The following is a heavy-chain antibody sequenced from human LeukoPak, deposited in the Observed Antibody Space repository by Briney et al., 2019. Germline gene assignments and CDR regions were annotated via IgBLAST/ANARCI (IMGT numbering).Heavy chain of an antibody. V-gene: IGHV4-59*01. J-gene: IGHJ4*02. Sequence: SETLSLTCTASGGSISSYYWSWIRQPPGKGLEWIGYIYYSGSTNYNPSLKSRVTISVDTSKNQFSLKLSSVTAADTAVYYCARTNYGDYPTYYFDYWGQGTLVTVSS. CDR2: IYYSGST. D-gene: IGHD4-17*01. CDR1: GGSISSYY. CDR3: ARTNYGDYPTYYFDY.